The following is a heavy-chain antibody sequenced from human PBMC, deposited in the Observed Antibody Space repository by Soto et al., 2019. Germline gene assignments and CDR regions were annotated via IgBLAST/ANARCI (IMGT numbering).Heavy chain of an antibody. D-gene: IGHD3-22*01. CDR2: IIPIFGTA. Sequence: QVQLVQSGAEVKKPGSSVKVSCKASGGTFSSYAISWVRQAPGQGLEWMGGIIPIFGTANYAQKFQGRVTITADESTSTAYMELSSVRSEDTAVYYCARGSGYYDSSGPPSPFDAFDIWGQGTMVTVSS. CDR3: ARGSGYYDSSGPPSPFDAFDI. CDR1: GGTFSSYA. V-gene: IGHV1-69*01. J-gene: IGHJ3*02.